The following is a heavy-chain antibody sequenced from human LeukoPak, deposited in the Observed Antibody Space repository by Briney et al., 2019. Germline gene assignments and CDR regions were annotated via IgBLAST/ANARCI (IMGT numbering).Heavy chain of an antibody. Sequence: GGSLRLSCAASGFTFSSYGMHWVRQAPGKGLEWVAFIHYDGGSKYYTDSVKGRFTISRDNSRNTVYLQMNSLRVEDTALYYCAKEGTASKPSDLDYWGQGTLVTVSS. V-gene: IGHV3-30*02. CDR2: IHYDGGSK. D-gene: IGHD1/OR15-1a*01. CDR1: GFTFSSYG. CDR3: AKEGTASKPSDLDY. J-gene: IGHJ4*02.